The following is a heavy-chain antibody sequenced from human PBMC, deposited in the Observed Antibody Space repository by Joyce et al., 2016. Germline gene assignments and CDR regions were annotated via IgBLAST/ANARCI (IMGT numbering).Heavy chain of an antibody. CDR2: IDPRDSYT. CDR3: ARHVTDWFDP. Sequence: EVQLVQSGAEVKKPGESLRISCKGSGYSFTSHWSSWVRQMPGKGLEWMGRIDPRDSYTDYSPSCEGNVTISVDKTISAAYLQWSSLRASDTAIYYCARHVTDWFDPWGQGTLVTVSS. J-gene: IGHJ5*02. CDR1: GYSFTSHW. D-gene: IGHD3-10*02. V-gene: IGHV5-10-1*03.